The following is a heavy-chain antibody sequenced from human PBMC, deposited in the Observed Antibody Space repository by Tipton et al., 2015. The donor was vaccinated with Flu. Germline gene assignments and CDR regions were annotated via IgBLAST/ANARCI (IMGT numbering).Heavy chain of an antibody. V-gene: IGHV3-9*01. CDR3: AKDRLNTATFDYYYYSAMDV. Sequence: SLRLSCAASGFTFDDYAMHWVRQAPGKGLEWVATITWNSINTGYADSVQGRFTISRDNAKQSLDLQMDSLRVEDTAFYYCAKDRLNTATFDYYYYSAMDVWGQGTKVTVSS. CDR1: GFTFDDYA. D-gene: IGHD4-17*01. CDR2: ITWNSINT. J-gene: IGHJ6*02.